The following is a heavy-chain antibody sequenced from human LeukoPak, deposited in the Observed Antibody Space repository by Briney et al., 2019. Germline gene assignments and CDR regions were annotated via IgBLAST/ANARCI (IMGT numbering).Heavy chain of an antibody. J-gene: IGHJ4*02. CDR1: GYTFTSYG. D-gene: IGHD3-22*01. V-gene: IGHV1-18*01. Sequence: ASVKVSCKASGYTFTSYGISWVRQAPGQGLEWMGWISAYNGNTNYAQKLQGRVTMTTDTSTSTAYMELRSLRSGDTAVYYCARWGLYDSSGYYADCWGQGTLDTVSS. CDR3: ARWGLYDSSGYYADC. CDR2: ISAYNGNT.